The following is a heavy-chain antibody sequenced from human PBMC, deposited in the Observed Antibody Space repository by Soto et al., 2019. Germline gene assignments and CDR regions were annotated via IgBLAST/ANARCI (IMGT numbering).Heavy chain of an antibody. CDR1: GFTFSNAW. CDR2: VKSKTDGGTT. Sequence: GGSLRLSCAASGFTFSNAWINWVRQTPGKGLEWVGRVKSKTDGGTTDFAAPVKGRFTISRDNSKNTLYLQMNSLRAEDTAVYYCAKGGSKYSSGWYYFDYWGQGTLVTVSS. V-gene: IGHV3-15*07. D-gene: IGHD6-19*01. J-gene: IGHJ4*02. CDR3: AKGGSKYSSGWYYFDY.